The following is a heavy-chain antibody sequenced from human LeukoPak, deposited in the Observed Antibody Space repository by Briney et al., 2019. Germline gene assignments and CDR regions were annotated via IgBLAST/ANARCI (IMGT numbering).Heavy chain of an antibody. CDR1: GGSFSSYY. V-gene: IGHV4-34*01. CDR3: ARYIVATIRGDY. CDR2: INHSGST. Sequence: PSETLSLTCAVYGGSFSSYYWTWIRQPPGKGLEWIGEINHSGSTNYNPSLKSRVSISVDTSKNQFSLKLSSVTAADTAVYYCARYIVATIRGDYWGQGTLVTVSS. D-gene: IGHD5-12*01. J-gene: IGHJ4*02.